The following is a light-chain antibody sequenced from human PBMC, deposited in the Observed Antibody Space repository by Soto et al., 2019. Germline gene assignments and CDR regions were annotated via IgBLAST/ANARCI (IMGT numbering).Light chain of an antibody. CDR1: SSDVGGYNY. V-gene: IGLV2-14*01. CDR3: SSYTSSSTLGV. Sequence: QSALTQTASVSGSPGQSITISCTGTSSDVGGYNYVSWYQQHPGKATKLMIYDVSNRPSGVSNRFSGSKSGNTASLTISGLQAADEADYYCSSYTSSSTLGVFGTGTKLTVL. J-gene: IGLJ1*01. CDR2: DVS.